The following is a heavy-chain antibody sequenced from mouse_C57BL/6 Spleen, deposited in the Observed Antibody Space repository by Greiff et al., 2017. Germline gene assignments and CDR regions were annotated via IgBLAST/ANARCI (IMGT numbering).Heavy chain of an antibody. CDR1: GYTFTDYE. D-gene: IGHD1-1*01. CDR3: TREGYGSSYRYFDV. V-gene: IGHV1-15*01. CDR2: IDPETGGT. Sequence: QVQLQQPGAELVRPGASVTLSCKASGYTFTDYEMHWVKQTPVHGLEWIGAIDPETGGTAYNQKFKGKAILTADKSSSTAYMELRSLTSEDSAVYYCTREGYGSSYRYFDVWGTGTTVTVSS. J-gene: IGHJ1*03.